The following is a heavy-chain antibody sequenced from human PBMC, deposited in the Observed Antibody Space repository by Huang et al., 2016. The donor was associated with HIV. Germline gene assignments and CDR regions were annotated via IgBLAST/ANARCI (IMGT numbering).Heavy chain of an antibody. Sequence: EVLLVQSGAELKEPGESLKISCKASGYGFSSYWIGWARQKPGKGLEWMGIIYPRYPETKYSPSFDGQVTISADKSTRTAYLQWESLKAPDTAIYFCARQVDGFRSHFDFWGQGTLVSVSS. CDR3: ARQVDGFRSHFDF. V-gene: IGHV5-51*01. D-gene: IGHD5-18*01. J-gene: IGHJ4*02. CDR2: IYPRYPET. CDR1: GYGFSSYW.